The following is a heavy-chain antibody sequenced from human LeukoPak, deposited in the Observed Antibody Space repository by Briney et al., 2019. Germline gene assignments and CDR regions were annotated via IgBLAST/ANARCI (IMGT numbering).Heavy chain of an antibody. V-gene: IGHV4-34*01. CDR2: INHSGST. CDR3: ARGVKIVVVITGNWFDP. J-gene: IGHJ5*02. D-gene: IGHD3-22*01. CDR1: GGSFSGYY. Sequence: SETLSLTCAVYGGSFSGYYWSWIRRPPGKGLEWIGEINHSGSTNYNPSLKSRVTISVDTSKNQFSLKLSSVTAADTAVYYCARGVKIVVVITGNWFDPWGQGTLVTVSS.